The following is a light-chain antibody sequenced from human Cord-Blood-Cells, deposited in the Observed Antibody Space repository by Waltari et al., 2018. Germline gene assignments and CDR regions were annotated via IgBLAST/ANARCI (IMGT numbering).Light chain of an antibody. CDR3: QQYDNHPLT. J-gene: IGKJ4*01. V-gene: IGKV1-33*01. CDR2: DAS. Sequence: DIQMTQSLSSLSASVGDIVTITCQASQDISNYLNWYQQKPGKAPKLLIYDASNLETGVPSRFSGSGSGTDFTFTISSLQPEDIATYYCQQYDNHPLTFGGGTKVEIK. CDR1: QDISNY.